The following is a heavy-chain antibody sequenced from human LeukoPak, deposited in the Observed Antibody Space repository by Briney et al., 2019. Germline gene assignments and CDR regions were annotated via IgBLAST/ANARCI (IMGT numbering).Heavy chain of an antibody. Sequence: ASVKVSCKASGYTFTSYYMHWVGQAPGQGLEWMGIINPSGGSTSYAQKFQGRVTMTRDTSTSTVYMELSSLRSEDTAVYYCAREGMIVVVVAATQRGSWFDPWGQGTLVTVSS. J-gene: IGHJ5*02. CDR3: AREGMIVVVVAATQRGSWFDP. D-gene: IGHD2-15*01. CDR1: GYTFTSYY. V-gene: IGHV1-46*01. CDR2: INPSGGST.